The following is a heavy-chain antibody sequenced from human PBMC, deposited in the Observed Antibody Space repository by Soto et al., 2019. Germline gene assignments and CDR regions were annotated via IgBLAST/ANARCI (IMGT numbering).Heavy chain of an antibody. CDR3: AKDQYSSGWYYYYYGMDV. CDR2: ISGSGGST. CDR1: GFTFSSYA. J-gene: IGHJ6*02. Sequence: GSLRLSCAASGFTFSSYAMSWVRQAPGKGLEWVSAISGSGGSTYYADSVKGRFTISRDNSKNTLYLQMNSLRAEDTAVYYCAKDQYSSGWYYYYYGMDVWGQGTTVTVSS. D-gene: IGHD6-19*01. V-gene: IGHV3-23*01.